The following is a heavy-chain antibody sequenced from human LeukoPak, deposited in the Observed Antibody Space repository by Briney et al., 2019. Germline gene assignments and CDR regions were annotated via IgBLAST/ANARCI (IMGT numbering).Heavy chain of an antibody. CDR2: INPIGGST. V-gene: IGHV1-46*01. CDR1: GYTFTTYY. CDR3: ASGDCSGGSCYSGHNWFDP. J-gene: IGHJ5*02. D-gene: IGHD2-15*01. Sequence: ASVKVSCKASGYTFTTYYMHWVRQAPGQGLEWMGIINPIGGSTIFAQRFQGRVTITADKSTSTAYMELSSLRSEDTAVYYCASGDCSGGSCYSGHNWFDPWGQGTLVTVSS.